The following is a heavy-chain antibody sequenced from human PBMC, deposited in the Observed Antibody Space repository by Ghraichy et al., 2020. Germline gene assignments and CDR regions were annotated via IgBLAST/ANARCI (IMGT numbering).Heavy chain of an antibody. CDR1: GFTFSSYA. V-gene: IGHV3-30*04. CDR3: ASSYSSSWYEYFQH. Sequence: GGSLRLSCAASGFTFSSYAMHWVRQAPGKGLEWVAVISYDGSNKYYADSVKGRFTISRDNSKNTLYLQMNSLRAEDTAVYYCASSYSSSWYEYFQHWGQGTLVTVSS. D-gene: IGHD6-13*01. J-gene: IGHJ1*01. CDR2: ISYDGSNK.